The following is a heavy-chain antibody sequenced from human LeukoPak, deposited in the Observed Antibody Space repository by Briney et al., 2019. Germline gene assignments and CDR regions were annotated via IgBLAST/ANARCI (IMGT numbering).Heavy chain of an antibody. CDR2: ISSSGSTI. D-gene: IGHD2-15*01. CDR3: AKALRYCSGGSCLIDTFDI. Sequence: GGSLRLSCAASGFTFSKMNWVRQAPGKGLEWVSYISSSGSTIYYADSVKGRFTISRDNSKNMLYLHMISLRAEDTAVYYCAKALRYCSGGSCLIDTFDIWGQGTMVTVSS. J-gene: IGHJ3*02. V-gene: IGHV3-48*03. CDR1: GFTFSK.